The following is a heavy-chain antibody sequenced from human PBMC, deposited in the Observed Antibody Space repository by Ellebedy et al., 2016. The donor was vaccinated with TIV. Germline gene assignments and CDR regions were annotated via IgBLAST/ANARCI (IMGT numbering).Heavy chain of an antibody. CDR2: IYTSGST. V-gene: IGHV4-4*07. D-gene: IGHD6-19*01. J-gene: IGHJ5*02. CDR1: GGSISSYY. CDR3: ARGLAVAGGYNWFDP. Sequence: MPSETLSLTCPVPGGSISSYYWSWIRQPAGKGLEWIGRIYTSGSTNYNPSLKSRVTMSVDTSKNQFSLKLSSVTAADTAVYYCARGLAVAGGYNWFDPWGQGTLVTVSS.